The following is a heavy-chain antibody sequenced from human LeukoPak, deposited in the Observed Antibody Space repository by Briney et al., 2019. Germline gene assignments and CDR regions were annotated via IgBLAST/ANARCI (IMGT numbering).Heavy chain of an antibody. J-gene: IGHJ4*02. CDR1: GGSISSYY. CDR3: ARGKYSSSSYDY. CDR2: IYYSGST. Sequence: PSETLSLTCTVSGGSISSYYWSWIRQPPGKGLEWIGYIYYSGSTNYNPSLKSRVTISVDTSKNQFSLKLSSVTAADTAVYYCARGKYSSSSYDYWGQGTLVTVSS. D-gene: IGHD6-6*01. V-gene: IGHV4-59*01.